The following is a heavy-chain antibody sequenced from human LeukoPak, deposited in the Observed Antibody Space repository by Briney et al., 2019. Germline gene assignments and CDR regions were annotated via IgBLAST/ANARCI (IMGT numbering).Heavy chain of an antibody. J-gene: IGHJ4*02. CDR1: GGSISSGGYY. CDR2: IYYSGST. CDR3: ARGVVSLKPYYFDY. D-gene: IGHD2-15*01. V-gene: IGHV4-31*03. Sequence: SETLSLTCTVSGGSISSGGYYWSWIRQHPGKGLEWIGYIYYSGSTYYNPSLKSRVTMSVDTSKSQFSLKLTSVTAADTAMYFCARGVVSLKPYYFDYWGQGTLVTVSS.